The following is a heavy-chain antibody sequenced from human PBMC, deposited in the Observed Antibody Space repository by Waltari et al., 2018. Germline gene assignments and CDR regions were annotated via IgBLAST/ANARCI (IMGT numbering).Heavy chain of an antibody. CDR1: GYTFTSYD. D-gene: IGHD3-22*01. CDR3: ASFQWLLGSYFDY. V-gene: IGHV1-8*01. J-gene: IGHJ4*02. CDR2: MNPNSGNT. Sequence: QVQLVQSGAEVKKPGASVKVSCKASGYTFTSYDINWVRQATGQGLEWMGWMNPNSGNTGYAQKFQGRVTMTRKTSISTAYMELSSLRSEDTAVYYCASFQWLLGSYFDYWGQGTLVTVSS.